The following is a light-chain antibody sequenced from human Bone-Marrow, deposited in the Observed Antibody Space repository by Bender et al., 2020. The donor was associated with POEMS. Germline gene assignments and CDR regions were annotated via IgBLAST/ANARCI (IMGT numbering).Light chain of an antibody. Sequence: SYVLTQPPSVSLAPGQTARITCGGDHIARRSVHWYQQRPGQAPVLVVYGDTRRPSGVPERFSGSTSENRATLTITRVEAGDEADFYCQVWDRTTDQGVFGGGTKLIVL. CDR3: QVWDRTTDQGV. V-gene: IGLV3-21*02. CDR1: HIARRS. CDR2: GDT. J-gene: IGLJ3*02.